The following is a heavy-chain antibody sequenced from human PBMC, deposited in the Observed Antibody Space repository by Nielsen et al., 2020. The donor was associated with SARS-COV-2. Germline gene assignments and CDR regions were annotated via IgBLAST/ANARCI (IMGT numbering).Heavy chain of an antibody. CDR3: VRDRGSGNNYFDY. V-gene: IGHV4-59*12. D-gene: IGHD3-10*01. J-gene: IGHJ4*02. CDR2: IYYSGST. CDR1: GGSISSYY. Sequence: SETLSLTCTVSGGSISSYYWSWIRQPPGKGLEWIGYIYYSGSTNYNPSLKSRVTISVDTSKNQFSLKLSSVTAADTAVYYCVRDRGSGNNYFDYWGQGALVTVSS.